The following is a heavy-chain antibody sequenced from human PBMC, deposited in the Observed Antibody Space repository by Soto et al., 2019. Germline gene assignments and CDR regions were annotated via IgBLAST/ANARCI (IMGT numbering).Heavy chain of an antibody. CDR1: GYTFTSYG. J-gene: IGHJ6*02. CDR3: AXXXAGGFGELLSYYYGMDV. D-gene: IGHD3-10*01. Sequence: ASVKVSCKASGYTFTSYGISWVRQAPGQGLEWMGWISAYNGNTNYAQKLQGRVTMTTDTSTSTAYMELRSLRSDXPXXYXCAXXXAGGFGELLSYYYGMDVWGQGTTVTVSS. CDR2: ISAYNGNT. V-gene: IGHV1-18*01.